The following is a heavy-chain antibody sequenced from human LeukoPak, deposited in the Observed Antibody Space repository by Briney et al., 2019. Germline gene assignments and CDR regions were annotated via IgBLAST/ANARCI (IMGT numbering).Heavy chain of an antibody. CDR3: AGVVGSTSWFDS. J-gene: IGHJ5*01. CDR2: TYYCGNT. D-gene: IGHD2-2*01. Sequence: SQTLSLTCTVSGDFIIGAPYYWSWVREHPGKGLEWIEYTYYCGNTYYNLSRKSRLNLSVDAPNSQLSLNLTSATAADTAVYDCAGVVGSTSWFDSWGQGTRVTVSS. V-gene: IGHV4-31*03. CDR1: GDFIIGAPYY.